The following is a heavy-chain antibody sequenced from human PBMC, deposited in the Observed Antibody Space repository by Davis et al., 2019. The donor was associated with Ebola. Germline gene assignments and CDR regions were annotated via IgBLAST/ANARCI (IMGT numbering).Heavy chain of an antibody. CDR1: GFTVSSNF. J-gene: IGHJ5*02. Sequence: PGGSLRLSCAASGFTVSSNFISWVRQAPGKGLEWVSVIYSGGSTYYADSVKGRFTISRDNSKNTLYLQMNSLRAEDTAVYYCARTMTTVTTGWFDPWGQGTLVTVSS. D-gene: IGHD4-17*01. V-gene: IGHV3-53*01. CDR2: IYSGGST. CDR3: ARTMTTVTTGWFDP.